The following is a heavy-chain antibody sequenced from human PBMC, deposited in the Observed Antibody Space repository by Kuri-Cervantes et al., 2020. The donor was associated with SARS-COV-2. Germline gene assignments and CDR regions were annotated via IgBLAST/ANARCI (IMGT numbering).Heavy chain of an antibody. CDR2: IKSKTDGGTT. J-gene: IGHJ6*03. CDR3: AKDSRWKPLEGYYCYYYMDV. Sequence: GESLKISCAASGFTFSNAWMSWVRQAPGKGLEWVGRIKSKTDGGTTDYAAPVKGRFTISRDDSKNTLYLQMNSLRAEDTAVYFCAKDSRWKPLEGYYCYYYMDVWGKGTTVTVSS. D-gene: IGHD5-24*01. CDR1: GFTFSNAW. V-gene: IGHV3-15*01.